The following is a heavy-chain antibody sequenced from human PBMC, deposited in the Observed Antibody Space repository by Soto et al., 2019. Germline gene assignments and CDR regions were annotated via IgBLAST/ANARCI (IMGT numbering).Heavy chain of an antibody. CDR1: GGSISSYY. D-gene: IGHD3-16*02. CDR2: IYYSGST. CDR3: ARSPLNSVIHPYYFDY. Sequence: PSETLSLTCTVSGGSISSYYWSWIRQPPGKGLEWIGYIYYSGSTNYNPSLKSRVTISVDTSKNQFSLKLSSVTAADTAVYYCARSPLNSVIHPYYFDYWGQGTLVTAPQ. J-gene: IGHJ4*02. V-gene: IGHV4-59*01.